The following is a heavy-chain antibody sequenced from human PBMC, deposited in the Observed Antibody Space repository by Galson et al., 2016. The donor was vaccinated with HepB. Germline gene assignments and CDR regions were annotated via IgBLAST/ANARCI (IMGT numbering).Heavy chain of an antibody. J-gene: IGHJ4*02. V-gene: IGHV3-23*01. CDR2: ISGSGGST. CDR1: GFTFSTSA. CDR3: AKDRHNDF. Sequence: SLRLSCAASGFTFSTSAMSWVRQAPGKGLEWVSGISGSGGSTYYAHSVKGRFTISRDNSRDTLYLQLISLRVEDTAVYYCAKDRHNDFWGQGTLVIVSS. D-gene: IGHD1-14*01.